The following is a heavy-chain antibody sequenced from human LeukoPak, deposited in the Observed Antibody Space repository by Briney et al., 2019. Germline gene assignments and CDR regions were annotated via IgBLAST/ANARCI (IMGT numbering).Heavy chain of an antibody. CDR3: GRRSGWFPWLDY. Sequence: SETLSLTCTVSGGSISSYYWSWIRQPPGKGLGWIGYIYYSGSTNYNPSLKSRVTISIDTSKNQFSLKLRLVTAAYTALFYCGRRSGWFPWLDYWGQGTLVTVSS. V-gene: IGHV4-59*01. CDR2: IYYSGST. D-gene: IGHD6-19*01. J-gene: IGHJ4*02. CDR1: GGSISSYY.